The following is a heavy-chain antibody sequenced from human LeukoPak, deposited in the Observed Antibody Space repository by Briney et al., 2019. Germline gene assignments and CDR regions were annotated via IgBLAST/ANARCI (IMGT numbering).Heavy chain of an antibody. CDR1: GFTFSDYY. Sequence: GGSLRLSCAASGFTFSDYYMSWIRQAPGKGLEWVSYISSSGSTIYYADSVKGRFTISRDNSKNTLYLQMNSLRAEDTAVYYCAKEDSDYGDSSLDYWGQGTLVTVSS. CDR3: AKEDSDYGDSSLDY. V-gene: IGHV3-11*01. D-gene: IGHD4-17*01. CDR2: ISSSGSTI. J-gene: IGHJ4*02.